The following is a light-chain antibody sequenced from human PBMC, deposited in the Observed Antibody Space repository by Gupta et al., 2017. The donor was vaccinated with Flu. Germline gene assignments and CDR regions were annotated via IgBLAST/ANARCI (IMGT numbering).Light chain of an antibody. CDR1: QGLVYSDGNTY. V-gene: IGKV2-30*01. J-gene: IGKJ1*01. Sequence: SCRSSQGLVYSDGNTYLHWFQQRPGQTPRRLIHLVSYRDSGVPDRFSGSGSGTDFTLKISRVEAEDVGIYFCMQGAHWPWTFGQGTKVEVK. CDR3: MQGAHWPWT. CDR2: LVS.